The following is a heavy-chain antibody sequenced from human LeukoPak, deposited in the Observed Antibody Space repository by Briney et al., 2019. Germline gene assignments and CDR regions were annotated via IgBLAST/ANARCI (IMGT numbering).Heavy chain of an antibody. CDR2: ISWNSGSI. D-gene: IGHD2-15*01. CDR1: GFTFDDYA. J-gene: IGHJ4*02. Sequence: GRSLRLSCAASGFTFDDYAMHRVRQAPGKGLEWVSGISWNSGSIGYADSVKGRFTISRDNAKNSLYLQMNSLRAEDTALYYCAKGRGVVVVYFDYWGQGTLVTVSS. CDR3: AKGRGVVVVYFDY. V-gene: IGHV3-9*01.